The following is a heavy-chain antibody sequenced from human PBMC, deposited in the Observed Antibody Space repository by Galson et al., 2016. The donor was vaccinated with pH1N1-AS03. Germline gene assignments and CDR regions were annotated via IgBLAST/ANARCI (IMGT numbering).Heavy chain of an antibody. D-gene: IGHD2-2*01. CDR1: GGSISSTDYF. J-gene: IGHJ5*02. V-gene: IGHV4-31*03. CDR2: IYDSGNT. CDR3: ASVSLAYCSSTSRFRFDP. Sequence: TLSLTCTVSGGSISSTDYFWNWIRQHPGKGLEWIGLIYDSGNTFYNPSLKSRVSISVDTSKNQFSLKLNSVTAADTAVYYCASVSLAYCSSTSRFRFDPWGQGTLVTVSS.